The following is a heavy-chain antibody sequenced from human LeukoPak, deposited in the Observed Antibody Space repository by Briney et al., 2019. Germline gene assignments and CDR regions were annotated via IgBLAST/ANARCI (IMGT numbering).Heavy chain of an antibody. CDR1: GFTFSSYS. J-gene: IGHJ4*02. CDR3: AKDIGYSSSVDY. Sequence: GGSLRLSCAASGFTFSSYSMNWVRQAPGKGLEWVSSISSSSSYIYYADSVKGRFTISRDNSKNTLYLQMNSLRAEDTAVYYCAKDIGYSSSVDYWGQGTLVTVSS. D-gene: IGHD6-13*01. V-gene: IGHV3-21*01. CDR2: ISSSSSYI.